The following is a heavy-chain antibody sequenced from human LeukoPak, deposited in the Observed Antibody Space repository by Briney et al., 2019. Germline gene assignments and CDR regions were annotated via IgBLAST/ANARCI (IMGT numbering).Heavy chain of an antibody. J-gene: IGHJ6*02. CDR3: VNDRPCDTCMPMDA. CDR2: LGRSGEYT. Sequence: GGSLRLSCAASGFRFTGYSMSWVRQAPGKGLEWVAGLGRSGEYTYYADSVKGRFTISRDNSKDTVSLQMNSLRAEDSAIYYCVNDRPCDTCMPMDAWGQGTTVTVSS. V-gene: IGHV3-23*01. CDR1: GFRFTGYS. D-gene: IGHD2-2*01.